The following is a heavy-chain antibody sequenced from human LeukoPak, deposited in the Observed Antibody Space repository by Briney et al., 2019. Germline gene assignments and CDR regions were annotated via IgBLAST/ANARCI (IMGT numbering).Heavy chain of an antibody. Sequence: GGSLRLSCAASGFPFSDYYMSWIRQAPGKGLEWVSYISSSGSTIYYADSVKGRFTISRDNAKNSLFLQMNSLRAEDTAVYYCARVLRYCSGGNCYSGGLGYMDVWGKGTTVTISS. D-gene: IGHD2-15*01. CDR2: ISSSGSTI. CDR1: GFPFSDYY. J-gene: IGHJ6*03. CDR3: ARVLRYCSGGNCYSGGLGYMDV. V-gene: IGHV3-11*01.